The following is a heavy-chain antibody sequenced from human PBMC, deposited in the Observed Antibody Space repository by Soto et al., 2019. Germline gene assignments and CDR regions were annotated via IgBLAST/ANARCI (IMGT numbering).Heavy chain of an antibody. Sequence: GESLKISCKGSGYSFTSYWISWVRQMPGKGLEWMGRIDPSDSYTNYSPSFQGHVTISADKSISTAYLQWSSLKASDTAMYYCARQEKGDFGVVITYYYYYGMDVWGQGTTVTVSS. CDR1: GYSFTSYW. J-gene: IGHJ6*02. D-gene: IGHD3-3*01. V-gene: IGHV5-10-1*01. CDR3: ARQEKGDFGVVITYYYYYGMDV. CDR2: IDPSDSYT.